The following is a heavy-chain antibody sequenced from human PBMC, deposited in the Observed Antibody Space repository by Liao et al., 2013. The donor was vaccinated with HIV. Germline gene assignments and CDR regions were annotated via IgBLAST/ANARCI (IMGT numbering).Heavy chain of an antibody. D-gene: IGHD3-10*01. CDR2: GHNSGTT. CDR1: GASITSDY. CDR3: AKVLGEFDP. V-gene: IGHV4-59*01. Sequence: QVQLQEAGPGLVKPSETLSLTCNVSGASITSDYWGWIRQSPGKGLEWIGYGHNSGTTKYNPSLKGRVTISVDTSKNHFSLTLRSVTAADTAVYYCAKVLGEFDPWGQGILVSVSS. J-gene: IGHJ5*02.